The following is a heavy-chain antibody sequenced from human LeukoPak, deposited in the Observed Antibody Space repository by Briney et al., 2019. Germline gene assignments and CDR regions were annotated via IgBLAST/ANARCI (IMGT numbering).Heavy chain of an antibody. CDR1: GGSISSYY. D-gene: IGHD1-14*01. CDR2: IYYSGST. Sequence: SETLSLTCTVSGGSISSYYWSWIRQPPGKGLEWIGYIYYSGSTNYNPSLKSRVTISVATSKNQSSLKLSSVTAADTAVYYCAREVPELERFDYWGQGTLVTVSS. V-gene: IGHV4-59*12. J-gene: IGHJ4*02. CDR3: AREVPELERFDY.